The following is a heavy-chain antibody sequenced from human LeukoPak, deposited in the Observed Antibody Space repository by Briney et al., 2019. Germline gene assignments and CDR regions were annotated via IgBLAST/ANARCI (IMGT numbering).Heavy chain of an antibody. V-gene: IGHV4-34*01. D-gene: IGHD1-26*01. Sequence: SETLSLTCAVYGGSFSGYYWSWIRQPPGKGLEWIGEINHSGSTNYNPSLKSRVTILVDTSKNQSSLKLSSVTAADTAVYYCARDIGVVGAKDAFDIWGQGTMVTVSS. CDR3: ARDIGVVGAKDAFDI. J-gene: IGHJ3*02. CDR1: GGSFSGYY. CDR2: INHSGST.